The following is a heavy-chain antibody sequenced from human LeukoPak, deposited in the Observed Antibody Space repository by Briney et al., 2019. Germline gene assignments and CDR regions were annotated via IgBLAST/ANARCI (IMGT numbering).Heavy chain of an antibody. CDR3: ARARYDILTGYSSRFDY. CDR1: GDSISSYY. Sequence: SETLSLTCTVSGDSISSYYWNWIRQPPGKGLEWIVYIYYSGSTNYNPSLKSRVTISVDTSKNQFSLKLSSVTAADTAVYFCARARYDILTGYSSRFDYWGQGTLVTVSS. CDR2: IYYSGST. J-gene: IGHJ4*02. V-gene: IGHV4-59*01. D-gene: IGHD3-9*01.